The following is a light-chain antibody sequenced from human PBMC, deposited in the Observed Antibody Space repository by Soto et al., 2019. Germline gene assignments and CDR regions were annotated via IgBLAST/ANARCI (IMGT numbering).Light chain of an antibody. CDR1: SSDVGNYKY. V-gene: IGLV2-14*01. CDR3: FSYTSSGTYV. Sequence: QSALTQPASGSGSPGQWVTICFTGTSSDVGNYKYVSWYPQHSGKAPKLMIYEVSNRPSGVSNRFSGSKSGNTASLTITGLQAEDETDYYCFSYTSSGTYVFGTGTQVTVL. J-gene: IGLJ1*01. CDR2: EVS.